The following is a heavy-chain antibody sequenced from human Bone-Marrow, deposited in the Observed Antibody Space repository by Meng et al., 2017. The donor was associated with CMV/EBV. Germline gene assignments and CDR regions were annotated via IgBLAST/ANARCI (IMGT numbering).Heavy chain of an antibody. CDR1: GFTFSSYS. CDR2: ISSSSSTI. J-gene: IGHJ6*01. CDR3: AGDHSNREVRLLVGYYYYGMDV. D-gene: IGHD6-13*01. V-gene: IGHV3-48*04. Sequence: GGSLRLSCAASGFTFSSYSMNWVRQAPGKGLEWVSYISSSSSTIYYADSVKGRFTISRDNAKNSLYLQMNSLRAEETAVYYCAGDHSNREVRLLVGYYYYGMDVWGQGTTVTVSS.